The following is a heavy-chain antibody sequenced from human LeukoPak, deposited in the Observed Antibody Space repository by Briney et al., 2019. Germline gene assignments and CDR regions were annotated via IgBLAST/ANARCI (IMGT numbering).Heavy chain of an antibody. CDR2: IRYDGSNK. CDR1: GFTFSSYG. Sequence: PGGSLRLSCAASGFTFSSYGMHWVRQAPGKGLEWVAFIRYDGSNKYYADSVKGRFTISRDNSKNTLYLQMNSLRAEDTAVYYCAKVRRGYFDWFGYWGQGTLVTVSS. J-gene: IGHJ4*02. CDR3: AKVRRGYFDWFGY. V-gene: IGHV3-30*02. D-gene: IGHD3-9*01.